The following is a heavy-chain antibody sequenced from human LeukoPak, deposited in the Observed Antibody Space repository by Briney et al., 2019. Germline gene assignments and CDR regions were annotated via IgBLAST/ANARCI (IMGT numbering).Heavy chain of an antibody. CDR2: INAGNGNT. CDR1: GYTFTSYA. Sequence: ASVKVSCKASGYTFTSYAMHWVRQAPGQRLEWMGWINAGNGNTKYSQKFQGRVTITKDTSASTAYMELSSLRSEDTAVYYCARDGDKVAGTFDYWGQGTLVTVSS. V-gene: IGHV1-3*01. J-gene: IGHJ4*02. D-gene: IGHD6-19*01. CDR3: ARDGDKVAGTFDY.